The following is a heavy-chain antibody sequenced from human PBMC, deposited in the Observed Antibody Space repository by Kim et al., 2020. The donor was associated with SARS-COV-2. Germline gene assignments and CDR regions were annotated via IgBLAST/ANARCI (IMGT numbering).Heavy chain of an antibody. CDR2: IKQDGSEK. J-gene: IGHJ3*02. V-gene: IGHV3-7*05. CDR1: GFMFSSYW. D-gene: IGHD3-9*01. Sequence: GGSLRLSCAASGFMFSSYWMSWVRQAPGKGLEWVASIKQDGSEKSYVDSVKGRFTISRDNARNSLYLQMNSLRAEDTAVYYCASGYFDWLSDAFDIWGQGTMVTVSS. CDR3: ASGYFDWLSDAFDI.